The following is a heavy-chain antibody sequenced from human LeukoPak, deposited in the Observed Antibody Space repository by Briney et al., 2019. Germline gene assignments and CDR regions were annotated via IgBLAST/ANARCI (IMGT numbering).Heavy chain of an antibody. J-gene: IGHJ4*02. CDR2: IIPIFGTA. CDR3: ARGQSWSSYYFDY. CDR1: GGTFSSYA. V-gene: IGHV1-69*05. Sequence: SVKVSCKASGGTFSSYAISWVRQAPGQGLAWMGRIIPIFGTANYGQKFQGGVTINTDESTSTAYMELSSLRSEDTAVYYCARGQSWSSYYFDYWGQGTLVTVSS. D-gene: IGHD2-8*01.